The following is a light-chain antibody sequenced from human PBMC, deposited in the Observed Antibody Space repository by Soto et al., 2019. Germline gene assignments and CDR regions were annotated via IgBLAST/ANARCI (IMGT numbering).Light chain of an antibody. V-gene: IGLV2-14*01. CDR1: SSDIGAYNY. Sequence: QSVLTQPASVSGSPGQSITISCTGSSSDIGAYNYVSWFQQYPGKAPKLIISEVSNRPSGVSNRFSGSKSGTAASLTISGLPTEDEADYFCFSFTNDGTHVFGTGTKVTVL. CDR2: EVS. J-gene: IGLJ1*01. CDR3: FSFTNDGTHV.